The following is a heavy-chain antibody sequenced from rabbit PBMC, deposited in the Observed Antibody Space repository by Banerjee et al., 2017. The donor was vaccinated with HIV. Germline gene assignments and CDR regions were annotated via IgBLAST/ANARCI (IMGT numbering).Heavy chain of an antibody. CDR3: ARDLAGVIGWNFNL. Sequence: QSLEESGGDLVKPGASLTLTCTASGIDFNNNYWICWVRQAPGKGLELIACIDTGDGSTDYASWAKGRFTISKASWTTVTLQMTSLTAADTASYFCARDLAGVIGWNFNLWGQGTLVTVS. V-gene: IGHV1S40*01. J-gene: IGHJ4*01. D-gene: IGHD4-1*01. CDR1: GIDFNNNYW. CDR2: IDTGDGST.